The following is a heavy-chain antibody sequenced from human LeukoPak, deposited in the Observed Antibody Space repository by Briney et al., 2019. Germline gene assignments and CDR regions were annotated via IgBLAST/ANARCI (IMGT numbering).Heavy chain of an antibody. D-gene: IGHD2-15*01. Sequence: PSETLSLTCTVSGGSISSSSYYWGWIRQPPGKGLEWIGSIYYSGSTYYNPSLKSRVTISVDTSKNQFSLKLSSVTAADTAVYYCASGSSANDAFDIWGQGTMVTVSS. V-gene: IGHV4-39*01. CDR3: ASGSSANDAFDI. J-gene: IGHJ3*02. CDR1: GGSISSSSYY. CDR2: IYYSGST.